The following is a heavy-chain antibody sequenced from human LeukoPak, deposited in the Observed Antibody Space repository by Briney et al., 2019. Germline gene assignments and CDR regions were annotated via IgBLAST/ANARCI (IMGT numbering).Heavy chain of an antibody. CDR3: ATGRAAGLRDFDWLLFFDY. J-gene: IGHJ4*02. D-gene: IGHD3-9*01. CDR1: GFTFSDYY. CDR2: ISGSGGST. Sequence: GGSLTLSCAASGFTFSDYYMSWIRQARGKALEWVSDISGSGGSTYYADSVKGRFTISRDNSKNTLYLQMNSLGTGNTAVYYCATGRAAGLRDFDWLLFFDYWGQGTLVTVSS. V-gene: IGHV3-23*01.